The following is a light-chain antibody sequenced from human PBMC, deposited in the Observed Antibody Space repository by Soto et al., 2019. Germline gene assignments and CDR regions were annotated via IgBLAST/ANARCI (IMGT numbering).Light chain of an antibody. Sequence: EIVLTQSPGTLSLSPGERATLSCRASQYMTRTYIAWYQQKPGQAPRLLIYAASNRATGIPDKFSGSGSGTDYRLTSTRLEPEDSAVYYCHQYDKAPHTFGQGTKVESK. CDR1: QYMTRTY. J-gene: IGKJ2*01. CDR2: AAS. CDR3: HQYDKAPHT. V-gene: IGKV3-20*01.